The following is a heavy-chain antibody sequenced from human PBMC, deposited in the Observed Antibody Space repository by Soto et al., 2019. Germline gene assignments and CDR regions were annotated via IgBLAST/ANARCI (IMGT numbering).Heavy chain of an antibody. CDR1: GYTFTSYA. Sequence: QVQLVQSGAEEKKPGASVKVSCKASGYTFTSYAMHWVLQAPGQRLDWMGWINSGNGNTKYSQKFQGRVNITSDTSASTAYMELSSMRSEDTSVYYCARSIVVVTALDYWGHGTLVTVSS. V-gene: IGHV1-3*05. CDR2: INSGNGNT. J-gene: IGHJ4*01. D-gene: IGHD2-21*02. CDR3: ARSIVVVTALDY.